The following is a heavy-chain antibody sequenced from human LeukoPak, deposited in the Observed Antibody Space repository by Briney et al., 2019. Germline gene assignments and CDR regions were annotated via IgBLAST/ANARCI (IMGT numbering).Heavy chain of an antibody. D-gene: IGHD3-3*01. CDR2: INHSGST. CDR1: GGSFSGYY. Sequence: SETLSLTCAVYGGSFSGYYWSWIRQPPGKGLEWIGEINHSGSTNYNPSLKSRVTISVDTSKNQFSLKLSSVTAADAAVYYCARRSVFWSGYYDYWGQGTLVTVSS. J-gene: IGHJ4*02. V-gene: IGHV4-34*01. CDR3: ARRSVFWSGYYDY.